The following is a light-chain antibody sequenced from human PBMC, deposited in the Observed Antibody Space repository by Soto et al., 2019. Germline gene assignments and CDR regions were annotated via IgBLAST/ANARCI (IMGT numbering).Light chain of an antibody. Sequence: QSALTQPASVSGSPGQSITISCTGTSADVGGHNFVSWYQQHPGKAPKLMIYEVTNRPSGVSNRFSGSKSGNTASLTISVLQAGDEADYYCSSYSTSSTLNYVFGTGTKLTVL. CDR1: SADVGGHNF. CDR2: EVT. CDR3: SSYSTSSTLNYV. J-gene: IGLJ1*01. V-gene: IGLV2-14*01.